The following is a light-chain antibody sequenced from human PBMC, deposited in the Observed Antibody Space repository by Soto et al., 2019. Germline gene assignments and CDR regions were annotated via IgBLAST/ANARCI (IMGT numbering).Light chain of an antibody. CDR3: MQTIEPPIS. J-gene: IGKJ4*01. Sequence: DVVVTHPPLSLSVTPGQPASISCKSSQSVMQSDGKASLYWYLQKPGQPPQLLIYELSNRFSGVPDRFSGSGSGTDFTLKISGVEAEDVGVYYCMQTIEPPISFGGGTKVDIK. V-gene: IGKV2D-29*01. CDR1: QSVMQSDGKAS. CDR2: ELS.